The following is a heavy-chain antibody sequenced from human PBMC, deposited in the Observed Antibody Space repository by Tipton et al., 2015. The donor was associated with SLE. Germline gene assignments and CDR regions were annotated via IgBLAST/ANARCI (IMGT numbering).Heavy chain of an antibody. CDR2: IYYSGST. V-gene: IGHV4-59*01. CDR1: GGPISSYY. J-gene: IGHJ3*02. D-gene: IGHD6-19*01. Sequence: LRLSCTVSGGPISSYYWSWIRQPPGKGLEWIGYIYYSGSTNYNPSLKSRVTISVDTSKNQFSLKLSSVTAADTAVYYCARSGTARIAGAGPAFDIWGQGTMVTVSS. CDR3: ARSGTARIAGAGPAFDI.